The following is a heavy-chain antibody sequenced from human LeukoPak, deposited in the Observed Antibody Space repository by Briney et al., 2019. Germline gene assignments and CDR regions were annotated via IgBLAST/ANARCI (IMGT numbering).Heavy chain of an antibody. V-gene: IGHV1-2*02. CDR2: INPNSGGT. CDR1: GYTFTGYY. Sequence: GASVKVSCKASGYTFTGYYMHWVRQAPGQGLEWMGWINPNSGGTNYAQKFQGRVTMTRDTSISTAYMELSRLRSDDTAVYYCARLGGRHSGSYSDWGQGTLVTVSS. J-gene: IGHJ4*02. CDR3: ARLGGRHSGSYSD. D-gene: IGHD1-26*01.